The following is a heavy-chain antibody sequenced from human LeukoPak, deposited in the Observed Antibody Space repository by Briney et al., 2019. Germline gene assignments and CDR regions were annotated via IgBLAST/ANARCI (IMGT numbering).Heavy chain of an antibody. CDR3: ARGAYGDYIFRY. D-gene: IGHD4-17*01. J-gene: IGHJ4*02. CDR2: IYTSGNT. Sequence: SQTLSLTCTVSGDSISSGNYYWTWIRQPAGKGLEWIGRIYTSGNTNYNPSLKSEVTISMDTSKHQFSLNLNSVTAADTAVYYCARGAYGDYIFRYWGQGTLVTVSS. V-gene: IGHV4-61*02. CDR1: GDSISSGNYY.